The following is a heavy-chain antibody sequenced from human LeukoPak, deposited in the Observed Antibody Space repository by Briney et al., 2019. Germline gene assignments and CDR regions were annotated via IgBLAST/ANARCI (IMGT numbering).Heavy chain of an antibody. CDR3: ASSHYYDSSGYW. CDR2: ISSSSSYI. CDR1: GFTFSSYC. J-gene: IGHJ4*02. V-gene: IGHV3-21*01. Sequence: PGGSLRLSCAASGFTFSSYCMNWVRQAPGKGLEWVSSISSSSSYIYYADSVKGRFTISRDNAKNSLYLQMNSLRAEDAAVYYCASSHYYDSSGYWGGQGTLVTLSS. D-gene: IGHD3-22*01.